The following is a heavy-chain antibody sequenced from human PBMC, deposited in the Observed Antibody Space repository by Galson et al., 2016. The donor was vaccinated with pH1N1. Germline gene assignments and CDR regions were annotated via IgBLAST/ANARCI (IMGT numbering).Heavy chain of an antibody. Sequence: LSLTCTVSGGSISSGSSYWSWIRQPAGKGLEWIGYIYTSGSTNYNPSLKSRVTISVDTSKNQFSLKLSSVTAADTAVYYCARDRRVREWGADTFDIWGQGTMVTVSS. CDR1: GGSISSGSSY. J-gene: IGHJ3*02. CDR2: IYTSGST. D-gene: IGHD3-10*01. V-gene: IGHV4-61*09. CDR3: ARDRRVREWGADTFDI.